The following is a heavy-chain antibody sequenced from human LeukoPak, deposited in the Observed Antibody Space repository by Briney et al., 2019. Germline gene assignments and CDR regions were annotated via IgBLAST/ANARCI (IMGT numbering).Heavy chain of an antibody. CDR3: AKDQPMAYLDY. J-gene: IGHJ4*02. CDR1: GFIFSSYG. V-gene: IGHV3-30*02. D-gene: IGHD3-10*01. Sequence: HPGGSLRLSCAASGFIFSSYGMGWVRQAPGKGLEWMTLIRDDETTTYYADSVKGRFTISRDNSKNTLYLQMNSLRGEDTAVYYCAKDQPMAYLDYWGQGTLVTVSS. CDR2: IRDDETTT.